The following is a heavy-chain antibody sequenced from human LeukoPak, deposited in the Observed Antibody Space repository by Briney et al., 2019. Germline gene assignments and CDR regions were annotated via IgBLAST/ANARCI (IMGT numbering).Heavy chain of an antibody. CDR1: GGSISIGGYY. CDR3: ARVTSGEFADY. D-gene: IGHD3-10*01. V-gene: IGHV4-31*03. Sequence: SQTLSLTRTVSGGSISIGGYYWSWIRQHPGKGLEWIGYIYYSGITYYNPSLKSRVTISVDTSKNQFSLYLSSVTAADTAVYYCARVTSGEFADYWGQGTLVTVSS. CDR2: IYYSGIT. J-gene: IGHJ4*02.